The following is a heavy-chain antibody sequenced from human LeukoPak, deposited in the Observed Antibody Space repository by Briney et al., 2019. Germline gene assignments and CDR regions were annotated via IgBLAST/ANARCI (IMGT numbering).Heavy chain of an antibody. CDR2: IYYSANT. D-gene: IGHD1-1*01. V-gene: IGHV4-59*08. Sequence: KPSETLPLTCTVSGGPISSYYWSWIRQPPGKGLEWIGYIYYSANTNYNPSLKSRVTISVDTSKNQFSLSLSTVTAADTAVYYCARHGTSSYYYYAMDVGGQGTTVTVSS. CDR1: GGPISSYY. J-gene: IGHJ6*02. CDR3: ARHGTSSYYYYAMDV.